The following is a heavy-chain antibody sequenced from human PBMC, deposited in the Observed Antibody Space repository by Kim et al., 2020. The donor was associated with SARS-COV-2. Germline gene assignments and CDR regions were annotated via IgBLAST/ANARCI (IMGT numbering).Heavy chain of an antibody. CDR2: IIPIFGTA. Sequence: SVKVSCKASGGTFSSYAISWVRQAPGQGLEWMGGIIPIFGTANYAQKFQGRVTITADESTSTAYMELSSLRSEDTAVYYCARGRGPNIAAAGTADYWGQGTLVTVSS. V-gene: IGHV1-69*13. J-gene: IGHJ4*02. CDR1: GGTFSSYA. D-gene: IGHD6-13*01. CDR3: ARGRGPNIAAAGTADY.